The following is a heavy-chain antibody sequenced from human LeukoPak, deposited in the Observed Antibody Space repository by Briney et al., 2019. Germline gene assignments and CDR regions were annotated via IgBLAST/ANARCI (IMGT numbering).Heavy chain of an antibody. Sequence: GRSLRLSCAASGFTFRTYGMHWVRQAPGKGLEWVAIIWYDGSTKYYAESVKGRFTISRDNSKNMLYLQMNSLRAEDTAVYYCARGSDYSNYFDFWGQGTLVTVSS. CDR3: ARGSDYSNYFDF. D-gene: IGHD4-11*01. CDR2: IWYDGSTK. CDR1: GFTFRTYG. V-gene: IGHV3-33*08. J-gene: IGHJ4*02.